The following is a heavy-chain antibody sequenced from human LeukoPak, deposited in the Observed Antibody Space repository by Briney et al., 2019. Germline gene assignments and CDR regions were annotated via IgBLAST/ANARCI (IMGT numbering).Heavy chain of an antibody. Sequence: TSETLSLTCTVSGGSISSGDYYWSWIRQPPGKGLEWIGYIYYSGSTYYNPSLKSRVTISVDTSKNQFSLKLSSVTAADTAVYYCAREAFARRYDYYDSSGAAGRDQRGPFDYWGQGTLVTVSS. D-gene: IGHD3-22*01. CDR1: GGSISSGDYY. V-gene: IGHV4-30-4*01. CDR3: AREAFARRYDYYDSSGAAGRDQRGPFDY. CDR2: IYYSGST. J-gene: IGHJ4*02.